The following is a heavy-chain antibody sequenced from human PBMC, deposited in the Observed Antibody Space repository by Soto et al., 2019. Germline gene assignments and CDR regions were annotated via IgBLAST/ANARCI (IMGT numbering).Heavy chain of an antibody. CDR1: GFTFSSYW. Sequence: GGSLRLSCAASGFTFSSYWMSWVRQAPGKGLEWVANIKQDGSEKYYVDSVKGRFTISRDNAKNSLYLQMNSLRAEDTAVYYCARFYYDSSGYLPSPYYYYYGTDGWGQGTMVTVAS. V-gene: IGHV3-7*04. CDR2: IKQDGSEK. CDR3: ARFYYDSSGYLPSPYYYYYGTDG. D-gene: IGHD3-22*01. J-gene: IGHJ6*01.